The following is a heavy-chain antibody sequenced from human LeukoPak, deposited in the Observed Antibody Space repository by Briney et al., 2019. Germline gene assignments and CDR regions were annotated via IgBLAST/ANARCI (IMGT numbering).Heavy chain of an antibody. CDR1: GFTFSSYW. CDR2: INSDGSST. CDR3: AKVFLSWERPYYFDY. V-gene: IGHV3-74*01. Sequence: PGGSLRLSCAASGFTFSSYWMHWVRQAPGKGLVWVSRINSDGSSTSYADSVKGRLTISRDNAKNTLYLQMNSLSAEDTAVYYCAKVFLSWERPYYFDYWGQGTLVTVSS. J-gene: IGHJ4*02. D-gene: IGHD1-26*01.